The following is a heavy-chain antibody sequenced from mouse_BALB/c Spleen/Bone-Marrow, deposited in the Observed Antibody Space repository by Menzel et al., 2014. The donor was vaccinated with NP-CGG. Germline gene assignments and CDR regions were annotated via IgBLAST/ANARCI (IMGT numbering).Heavy chain of an antibody. V-gene: IGHV1-87*01. D-gene: IGHD4-1*01. Sequence: QVHVKQSGAELARPGASVKLSCKASGYTFTSYWMQWVKQRPGQGLEWIGAIYPGDGDTRYTQKFKGKATLTADKCSSTAYMQLSSLASEDSAVYYCARTWEFAYWGQGTLVTVSA. J-gene: IGHJ3*01. CDR1: GYTFTSYW. CDR3: ARTWEFAY. CDR2: IYPGDGDT.